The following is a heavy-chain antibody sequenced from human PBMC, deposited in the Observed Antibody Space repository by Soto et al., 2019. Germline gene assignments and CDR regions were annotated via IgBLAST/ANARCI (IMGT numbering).Heavy chain of an antibody. Sequence: GTTLRNPTQTLTLTCNFPGFSLSTYGVGVGWIRQPPGRALEWLALIYWDDDTRFSPSLNSRLAINKDTSKSKVVLTMTHMDPVDTATYYWANRTGFFIAFEDWGPGSLVNVSS. V-gene: IGHV2-5*02. CDR3: ANRTGFFIAFED. J-gene: IGHJ4*01. CDR1: GFSLSTYGVG. CDR2: IYWDDDT. D-gene: IGHD2-21*01.